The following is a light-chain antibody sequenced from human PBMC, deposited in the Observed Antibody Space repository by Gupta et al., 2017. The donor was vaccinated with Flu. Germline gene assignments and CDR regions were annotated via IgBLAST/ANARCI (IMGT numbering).Light chain of an antibody. J-gene: IGKJ2*03. Sequence: EIVLTQSPVTLSLSPGESASLSSRASQSVSSSYLAWYQQNPGQAPRLLIYAASSRATGIPDRFSGSGSGTDFTLTISRLDPDDFAVYYCQQYSNSSYSFGQGTKLEIK. CDR1: QSVSSSY. CDR3: QQYSNSSYS. V-gene: IGKV3-20*01. CDR2: AAS.